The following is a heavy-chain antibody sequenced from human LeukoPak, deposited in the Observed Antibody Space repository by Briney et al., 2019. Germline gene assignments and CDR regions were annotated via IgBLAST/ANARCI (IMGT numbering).Heavy chain of an antibody. V-gene: IGHV1-2*02. J-gene: IGHJ4*02. CDR3: VRDGSFDY. CDR2: INPNSGGT. Sequence: ASVKVSCKSSGYTFTDYYMHWVRQAPGQGPEWMGWINPNSGGTNYAQKFQGRVTMTRDTSISTAYMELSRLSSDDTAGCNCVRDGSFDYWGQGTQVTVSS. CDR1: GYTFTDYY.